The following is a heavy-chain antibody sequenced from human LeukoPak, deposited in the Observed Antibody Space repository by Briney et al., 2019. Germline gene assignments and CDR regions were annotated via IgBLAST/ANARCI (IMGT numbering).Heavy chain of an antibody. CDR1: GYSISSGYY. CDR2: IYHSGST. V-gene: IGHV4-38-2*02. J-gene: IGHJ5*02. Sequence: PSETLSLTCTVSGYSISSGYYWGWIRQPPGKGLEWIGSIYHSGSTYYNPSLKSRVTISVDTSKNQFSLKLSSVTAADTAVYYCARENRDDFWSGNNWFDPWGQGTLVTVSS. CDR3: ARENRDDFWSGNNWFDP. D-gene: IGHD3-3*01.